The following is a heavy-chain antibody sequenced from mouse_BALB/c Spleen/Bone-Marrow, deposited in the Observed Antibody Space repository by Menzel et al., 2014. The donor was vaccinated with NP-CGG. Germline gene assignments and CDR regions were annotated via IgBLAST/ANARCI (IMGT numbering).Heavy chain of an antibody. J-gene: IGHJ2*01. CDR1: GISITTGNYR. V-gene: IGHV3-5*02. D-gene: IGHD2-4*01. CDR3: ARGAMITTGYFDY. CDR2: IYYSGTI. Sequence: ESGPGLVKPSQTVSLTCTVTGISITTGNYRWSWIRQFPGNKLVWIGYIYYSGTITYNPSLTSRTTITRDTSKNQFFLEMNSLTAENTATYYCARGAMITTGYFDYWGQGTTLTVSS.